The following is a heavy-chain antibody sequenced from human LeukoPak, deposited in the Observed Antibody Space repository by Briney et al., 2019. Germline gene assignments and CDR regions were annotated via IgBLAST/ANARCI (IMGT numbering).Heavy chain of an antibody. CDR1: GFTFSDSA. Sequence: PGGSLRLSCAASGFTFSDSAMHWVRQASGKGLEWVGRIRSKANSYATAYAASMKGRFTISRDDSKNTAYLQMNSLKTEDTAVYYCAGGYDSSGYYLDDYYYYGMDVWGQGTTVTVSS. J-gene: IGHJ6*02. CDR3: AGGYDSSGYYLDDYYYYGMDV. CDR2: IRSKANSYAT. D-gene: IGHD3-22*01. V-gene: IGHV3-73*01.